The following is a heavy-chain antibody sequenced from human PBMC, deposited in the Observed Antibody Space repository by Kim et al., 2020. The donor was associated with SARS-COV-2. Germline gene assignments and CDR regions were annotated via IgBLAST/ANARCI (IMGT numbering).Heavy chain of an antibody. J-gene: IGHJ3*02. V-gene: IGHV3-23*01. Sequence: GGSLRLSCAASGFTFSSYAMSWVRQAPGKGLEWVSAISGSGGSTYYADSVKGRFTISRDNSKNTLYLQMNSLRAEDTAVYYCAIRPDLWFGELLPTYPRSHDAFDIWGQGTMVTVSS. CDR2: ISGSGGST. CDR1: GFTFSSYA. CDR3: AIRPDLWFGELLPTYPRSHDAFDI. D-gene: IGHD3-10*01.